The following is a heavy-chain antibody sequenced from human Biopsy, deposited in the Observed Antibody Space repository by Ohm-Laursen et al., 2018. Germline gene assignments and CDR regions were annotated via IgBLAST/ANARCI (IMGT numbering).Heavy chain of an antibody. V-gene: IGHV1-2*06. J-gene: IGHJ3*01. CDR1: GYTFTGHS. CDR3: ARASAYGVVDV. D-gene: IGHD4/OR15-4a*01. CDR2: IDPNSDDT. Sequence: ASVKVSCKASGYTFTGHSCHWVRQAPGQRLEWVGRIDPNSDDTKYAQKFQGRIALTTDTSITTAYLEVSSLTSEHAAVYFCARASAYGVVDVWGQGTIVTVSS.